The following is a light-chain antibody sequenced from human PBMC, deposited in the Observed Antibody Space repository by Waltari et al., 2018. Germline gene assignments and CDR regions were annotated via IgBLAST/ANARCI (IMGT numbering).Light chain of an antibody. J-gene: IGLJ3*02. CDR1: SSDVGAYNY. Sequence: QSALTQPRSVSGSPGQSVTISCTGTSSDVGAYNYVSWYQQHPGKAPKLLIYDVTKRPSGVPNRFSGSKSGNTASLTIPGLQAEDEADYYCCSYAGNYTWVFGGGTKLTVL. V-gene: IGLV2-11*01. CDR2: DVT. CDR3: CSYAGNYTWV.